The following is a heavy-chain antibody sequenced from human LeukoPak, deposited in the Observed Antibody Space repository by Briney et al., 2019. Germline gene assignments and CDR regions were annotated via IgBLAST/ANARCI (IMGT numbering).Heavy chain of an antibody. CDR2: IYLSGST. J-gene: IGHJ5*02. Sequence: PSETLSLTCIVSGDSINSYSWNWIRQSPEKGLEWIGRIYLSGSTMYNPSLRSRVTLLVDTSNNQFSLKLSSVTAADTAIYYCARRVVEARASSERNWLDPWGQGTLVTVSP. CDR1: GDSINSYS. V-gene: IGHV4-59*08. D-gene: IGHD1-1*01. CDR3: ARRVVEARASSERNWLDP.